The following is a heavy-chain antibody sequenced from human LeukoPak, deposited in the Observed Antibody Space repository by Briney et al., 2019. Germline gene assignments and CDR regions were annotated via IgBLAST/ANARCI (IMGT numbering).Heavy chain of an antibody. Sequence: GGSLRLSCAASGFTFDDYAMHWVRQAPGKGLEWVSGISWNSGSIGYADSVKGRFTISRDNAKNTLYLQMNSLRAEDTAVYYCARDNRVSLDYWGQGTLVTVSS. D-gene: IGHD6-13*01. V-gene: IGHV3-9*01. J-gene: IGHJ4*02. CDR2: ISWNSGSI. CDR1: GFTFDDYA. CDR3: ARDNRVSLDY.